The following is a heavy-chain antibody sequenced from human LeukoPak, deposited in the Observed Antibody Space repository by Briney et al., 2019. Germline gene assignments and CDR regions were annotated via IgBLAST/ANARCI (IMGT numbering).Heavy chain of an antibody. J-gene: IGHJ4*02. V-gene: IGHV3-53*01. D-gene: IGHD3-16*01. CDR1: GFTVSSNY. CDR3: ARDKGQVGGRFYFEF. Sequence: PGGSLRLSCAASGFTVSSNYMSWVRQAPGKGLEWVSVIYSGGSAYYADSVKGRFTISRDNSKNTLYLQMNSLRAEDTAMYYCARDKGQVGGRFYFEFWGQGTLVTVSS. CDR2: IYSGGSA.